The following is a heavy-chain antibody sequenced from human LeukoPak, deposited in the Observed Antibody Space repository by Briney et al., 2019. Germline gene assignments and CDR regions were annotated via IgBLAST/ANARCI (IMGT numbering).Heavy chain of an antibody. J-gene: IGHJ4*02. CDR2: INHSGST. D-gene: IGHD3-22*01. CDR1: GGSFSGYY. V-gene: IGHV4-34*01. CDR3: ARGADGEDYYYDSSGYKD. Sequence: PSETLSLTCAVYGGSFSGYYWSWIRQPPGKGLEWIGEINHSGSTNYNPSLKSRVTISVDTSKNQFSLKLSSVTAADTAVYYCARGADGEDYYYDSSGYKDWGQGTLVTVSS.